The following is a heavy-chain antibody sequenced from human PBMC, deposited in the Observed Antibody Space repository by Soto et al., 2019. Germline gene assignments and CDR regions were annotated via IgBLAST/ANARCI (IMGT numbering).Heavy chain of an antibody. Sequence: SETLSLTCTVSGGSISSSSYYWGLIRQPPGKGLEWIGSIYYSGSTYYNPSLKSRVTISVDTSKNQFSLKLSSVTAADTAVYYCARHNLSPSMVRGVISWFDPWGQGTLVTVS. J-gene: IGHJ5*02. CDR3: ARHNLSPSMVRGVISWFDP. CDR2: IYYSGST. CDR1: GGSISSSSYY. D-gene: IGHD3-10*01. V-gene: IGHV4-39*01.